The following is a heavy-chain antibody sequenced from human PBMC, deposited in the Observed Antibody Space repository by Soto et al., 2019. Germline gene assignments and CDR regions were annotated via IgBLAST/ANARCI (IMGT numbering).Heavy chain of an antibody. CDR1: DYTFITNG. J-gene: IGHJ4*02. CDR3: ASGPRYGSGSMLLFY. CDR2: ISANTGHT. D-gene: IGHD3-10*01. V-gene: IGHV1-18*01. Sequence: QVQLVQSGAEVKKPGASVKVSCKTSDYTFITNGVSWVRQAPGQGLEWMGWISANTGHTNYAQQLQDRLTLTTDTSKSTAYLELGSLRSDDTAIYFCASGPRYGSGSMLLFYWGQGTLVTVSA.